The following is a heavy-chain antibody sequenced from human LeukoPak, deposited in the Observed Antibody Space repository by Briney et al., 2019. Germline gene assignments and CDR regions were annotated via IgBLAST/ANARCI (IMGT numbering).Heavy chain of an antibody. J-gene: IGHJ6*04. V-gene: IGHV3-53*01. CDR1: GFTVSSNY. CDR3: SAAHDRYYYYGMDV. D-gene: IGHD2-2*01. Sequence: GGSLRLSCAASGFTVSSNYMSWVRQAPGKGLEWVSVIYSGGSTYYADSVKGRFTISRDNSKHTLYLKMNRLRAEHTTVYYCSAAHDRYYYYGMDVWGKGTTVTVSS. CDR2: IYSGGST.